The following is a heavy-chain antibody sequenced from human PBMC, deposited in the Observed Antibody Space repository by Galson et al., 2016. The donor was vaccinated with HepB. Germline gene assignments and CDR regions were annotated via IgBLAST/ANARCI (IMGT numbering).Heavy chain of an antibody. D-gene: IGHD2-2*01. J-gene: IGHJ5*02. CDR1: GFTFSNYA. V-gene: IGHV3-23*01. CDR3: ARQEGYCISGRCSDWFDP. CDR2: IRGRGTST. Sequence: SLRLSCAASGFTFSNYAMHWVRQAPGKGLEWVSAIRGRGTSTYYADSVKGRFTVSRDKSKNTLFLQMNSLRAEDTAVYYCARQEGYCISGRCSDWFDPWGQGTLVTVSS.